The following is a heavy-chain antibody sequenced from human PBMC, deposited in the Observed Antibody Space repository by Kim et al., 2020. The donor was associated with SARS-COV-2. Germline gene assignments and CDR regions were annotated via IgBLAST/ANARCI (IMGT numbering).Heavy chain of an antibody. J-gene: IGHJ4*02. CDR1: GGSLSSNY. CDR3: ARVPYSSGWYEVDQ. Sequence: SETLSLTCNVSGGSLSSNYWSWIRQPPGRGLEWIGYIYYSGSVSYNPSLKSRLTISVDTSKNQFSLKLSSVTAADTAVYYCARVPYSSGWYEVDQWGQGT. CDR2: IYYSGSV. V-gene: IGHV4-59*01. D-gene: IGHD6-19*01.